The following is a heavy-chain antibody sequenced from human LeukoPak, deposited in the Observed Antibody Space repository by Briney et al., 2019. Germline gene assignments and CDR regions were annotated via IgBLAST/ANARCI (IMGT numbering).Heavy chain of an antibody. V-gene: IGHV4-34*01. J-gene: IGHJ4*02. CDR2: INHSGST. D-gene: IGHD2-2*01. Sequence: SETLSLTCAVYGGSFSGYYWSWIRQPPGKGLEWIGEINHSGSTNYNPSLKSRVTISVDTSKNQFSLKLSSVTAADTAVYYRARVSAAMVSYDYWGQGTLVTVSS. CDR3: ARVSAAMVSYDY. CDR1: GGSFSGYY.